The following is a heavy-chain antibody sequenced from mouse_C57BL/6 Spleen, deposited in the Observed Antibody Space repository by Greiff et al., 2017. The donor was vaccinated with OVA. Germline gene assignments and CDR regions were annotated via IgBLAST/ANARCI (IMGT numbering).Heavy chain of an antibody. CDR2: IYPGGGYT. D-gene: IGHD4-1*02. Sequence: QVQLQQSGAELVRPGTSVKMSCKASGYTFTNYWIGWAKQRPGHGLEWIGDIYPGGGYTNYNEKFKGKATLTADKSSSTAYMQFSSLTSEDSAIYYCARSGPQLGRYWYFDVWGTGTTVTVSS. J-gene: IGHJ1*03. V-gene: IGHV1-63*01. CDR3: ARSGPQLGRYWYFDV. CDR1: GYTFTNYW.